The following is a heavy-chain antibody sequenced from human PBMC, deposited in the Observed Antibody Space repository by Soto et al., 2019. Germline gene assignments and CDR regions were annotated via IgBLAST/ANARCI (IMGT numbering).Heavy chain of an antibody. CDR1: GGTFSSYA. V-gene: IGHV1-69*01. J-gene: IGHJ5*02. Sequence: QVQLVQSGAEVKKPGSSVKVSCKASGGTFSSYAISWVRQAPGQGLEWMGGIIPIFGTANYAQKFQGRVTITADESTRTAYMALSSLRSDDTAVYYCARDHGYSSSWGEFDPWGQGTLVTVSS. CDR3: ARDHGYSSSWGEFDP. CDR2: IIPIFGTA. D-gene: IGHD6-13*01.